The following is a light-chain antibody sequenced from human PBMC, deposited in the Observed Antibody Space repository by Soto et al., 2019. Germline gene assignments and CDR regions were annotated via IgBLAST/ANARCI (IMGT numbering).Light chain of an antibody. CDR2: VNMDGSH. CDR1: SGHSSYA. Sequence: QLVLTQSPSASASLGASVKLTCTLSSGHSSYAITWLQQQPEKGPRYLMKVNMDGSHSKGDGIPDRFSGSSSGTERYLTISSLQSEDEDHYYCQTWGAGFRVFGGGTKLTVL. J-gene: IGLJ3*02. CDR3: QTWGAGFRV. V-gene: IGLV4-69*01.